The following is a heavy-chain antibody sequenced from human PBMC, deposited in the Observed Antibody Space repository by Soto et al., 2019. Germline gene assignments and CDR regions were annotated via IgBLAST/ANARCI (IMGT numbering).Heavy chain of an antibody. D-gene: IGHD5-12*01. V-gene: IGHV4-4*07. CDR2: IYTSGST. CDR3: ASTSSGYGLFDY. Sequence: QVQLQESGPGLVKPSETLSLTCTVSGGSISSYYWSWIRQPAGKGLEWIGRIYTSGSTDYNPSLKSRVTMSVDTTKNQCALKLSSVTAADTAVYYCASTSSGYGLFDYWGQGTLVTVSS. CDR1: GGSISSYY. J-gene: IGHJ4*02.